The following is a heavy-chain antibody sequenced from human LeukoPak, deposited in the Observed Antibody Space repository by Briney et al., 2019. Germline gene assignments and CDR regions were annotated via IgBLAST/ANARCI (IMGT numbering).Heavy chain of an antibody. CDR1: GFTFSSFW. D-gene: IGHD3-22*01. CDR2: INSDGSSP. Sequence: GGSLRLSCAASGFTFSSFWMHWVRQAPGKGLVWVSRINSDGSSPSYADFVKGRLTISRDNAENTLYLQMRGLRAEDTAVYYCARSYYYDSSGYHYYYGMDVWGQGTTVTVSS. CDR3: ARSYYYDSSGYHYYYGMDV. J-gene: IGHJ6*02. V-gene: IGHV3-74*01.